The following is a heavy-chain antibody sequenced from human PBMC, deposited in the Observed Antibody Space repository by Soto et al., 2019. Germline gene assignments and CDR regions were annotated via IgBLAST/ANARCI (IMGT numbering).Heavy chain of an antibody. CDR2: IDPSDSYT. Sequence: GESLKISCRGSGYSFTSYWISWVRQMPGKGLEWMGRIDPSDSYTNYSPSFQGHVTISADKSISTAYLQWSSLKASDTAMYYCARLVCSSTSCPPPYYYYGMDVWGQGTTVTVSS. J-gene: IGHJ6*02. CDR1: GYSFTSYW. V-gene: IGHV5-10-1*01. D-gene: IGHD2-2*01. CDR3: ARLVCSSTSCPPPYYYYGMDV.